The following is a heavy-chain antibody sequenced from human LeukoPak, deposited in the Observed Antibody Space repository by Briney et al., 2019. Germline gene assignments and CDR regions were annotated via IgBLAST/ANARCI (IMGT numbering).Heavy chain of an antibody. CDR2: ISAYNGNT. Sequence: ASVKVSCKASGYTFTSYGISWVRQAPGQGLEWMGWISAYNGNTNYAQKLQGRVTMTTDTSTSTAYMELRSLRAEDTAVYYCAKESHLGRVVVTAVEYFQHWGQGTLVTVSS. D-gene: IGHD2-21*02. CDR1: GYTFTSYG. J-gene: IGHJ1*01. V-gene: IGHV1-18*01. CDR3: AKESHLGRVVVTAVEYFQH.